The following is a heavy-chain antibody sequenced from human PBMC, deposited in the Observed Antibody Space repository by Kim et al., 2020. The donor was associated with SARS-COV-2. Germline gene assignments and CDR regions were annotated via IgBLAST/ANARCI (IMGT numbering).Heavy chain of an antibody. CDR2: IYYSGST. Sequence: SETLSLTCTVSGGSISSSSYYWGWIRQPPGKGLEWIGSIYYSGSTYYNPSRKSRVTISVYTSKNQFSLKLSSVTAAATAVYYCARDPSSSWLPSFDYWGQGTLVTVSS. CDR1: GGSISSSSYY. J-gene: IGHJ4*02. CDR3: ARDPSSSWLPSFDY. V-gene: IGHV4-39*02. D-gene: IGHD6-13*01.